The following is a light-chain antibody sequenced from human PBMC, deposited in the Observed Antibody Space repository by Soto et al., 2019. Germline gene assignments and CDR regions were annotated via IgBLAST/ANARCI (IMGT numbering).Light chain of an antibody. CDR2: GNS. J-gene: IGLJ2*01. CDR3: QSYDSSLSGVV. Sequence: QSVLTQPPSVSGAPGQRVTISCTGSSSNIGAGYDVHWYQQLPGTAPKVLIYGNSNRPSGVPDRFSGSKSGTSASLAITGLQAEYEADYYCQSYDSSLSGVVFGGGTKVTVL. CDR1: SSNIGAGYD. V-gene: IGLV1-40*01.